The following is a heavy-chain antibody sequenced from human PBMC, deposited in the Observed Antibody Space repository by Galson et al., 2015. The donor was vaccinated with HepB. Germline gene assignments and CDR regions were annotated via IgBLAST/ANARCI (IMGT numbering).Heavy chain of an antibody. J-gene: IGHJ5*02. D-gene: IGHD2-2*01. Sequence: QSGAEVKKPGASVKISCKASGYIFTNYGISWVRQAPGQGLEWMGWISAYNGNTDYAKKLQGRVTMTTDTSTTTVYMELRSLRSDDTAVYYCARDSCSSTSCYVVAGSWFDPWGQGTLVTVSS. CDR2: ISAYNGNT. V-gene: IGHV1-18*01. CDR3: ARDSCSSTSCYVVAGSWFDP. CDR1: GYIFTNYG.